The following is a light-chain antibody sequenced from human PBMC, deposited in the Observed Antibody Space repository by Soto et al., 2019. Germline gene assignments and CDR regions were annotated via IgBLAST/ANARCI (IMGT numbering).Light chain of an antibody. V-gene: IGKV3-20*01. CDR2: GAS. CDR1: QSGSS. Sequence: EIVVTQSPGTLSLSPGERATLSCRASQSGSSLAWYQQKPGQPPRLLISGASSRATGISDRFSHSGSGTDFTLTISGLEPEEFAGYYCQQRYISPYILGRGPGLEIK. J-gene: IGKJ2*01. CDR3: QQRYISPYI.